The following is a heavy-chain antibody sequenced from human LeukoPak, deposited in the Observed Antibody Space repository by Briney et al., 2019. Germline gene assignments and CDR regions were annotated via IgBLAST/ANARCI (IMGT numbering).Heavy chain of an antibody. J-gene: IGHJ3*02. CDR2: INNSGGST. CDR1: GFTFSSYA. Sequence: PGGSLRLSCAASGFTFSSYAMSWVRQAPGKGLDWVSAINNSGGSTYYADSVKGRFTISRDNSKNTLYLQMNSLRAEDTAVYYCAKVWSSSWDAFDIWGQGTMVTVSS. V-gene: IGHV3-23*01. CDR3: AKVWSSSWDAFDI. D-gene: IGHD6-13*01.